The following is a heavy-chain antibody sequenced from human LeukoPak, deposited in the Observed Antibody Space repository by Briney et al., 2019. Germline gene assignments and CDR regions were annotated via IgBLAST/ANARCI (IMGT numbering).Heavy chain of an antibody. CDR3: ARDRYGDGFAHLDY. D-gene: IGHD5-24*01. Sequence: ASVKVSCKASGYTFTSYAIHWVRQGPGQGLEWMGWITPSGGTNYPQKFQGRVAITWDTSITTAYMDLSRLTSDDTAVYYCARDRYGDGFAHLDYWGQGALVTVSS. J-gene: IGHJ4*02. CDR2: ITPSGGT. V-gene: IGHV1-2*02. CDR1: GYTFTSYA.